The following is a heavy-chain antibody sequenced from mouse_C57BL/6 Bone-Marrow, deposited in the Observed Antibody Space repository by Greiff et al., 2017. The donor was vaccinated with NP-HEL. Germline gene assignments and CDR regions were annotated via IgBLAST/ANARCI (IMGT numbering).Heavy chain of an antibody. CDR1: GFTFSSYG. V-gene: IGHV5-6*01. CDR3: ARHVHYYGSIHWYFDV. Sequence: EVQVVESGGDLVKPGGSLKLSCAASGFTFSSYGMSWVRQTPDKRLEWVATISSGGSYTYYPDRDNAKNTLYLQMSSLKSEDTSMYYCARHVHYYGSIHWYFDVWGTGTTVTVSS. J-gene: IGHJ1*03. CDR2: ISSGGSYT. D-gene: IGHD1-1*01.